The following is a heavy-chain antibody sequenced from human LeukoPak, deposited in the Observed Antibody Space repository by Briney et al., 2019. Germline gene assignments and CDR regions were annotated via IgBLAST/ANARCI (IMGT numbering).Heavy chain of an antibody. D-gene: IGHD3-16*01. Sequence: GSLRLSCATFGFTFSDYSISWVRQAPGKGLEWISYISSGSNRIYYSESVKGRFSISRDNAENSVHLQMDSLRGDDTAVYYCARNWGLDFWGRGTLVSVFS. CDR3: ARNWGLDF. V-gene: IGHV3-48*01. CDR2: ISSGSNRI. J-gene: IGHJ4*02. CDR1: GFTFSDYS.